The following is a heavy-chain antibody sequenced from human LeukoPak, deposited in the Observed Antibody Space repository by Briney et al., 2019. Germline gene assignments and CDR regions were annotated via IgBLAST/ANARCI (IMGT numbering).Heavy chain of an antibody. D-gene: IGHD6-19*01. V-gene: IGHV4-59*08. Sequence: SETLSLTCTVSGGSISSYYWSWIRQPPGKGLEWIGYIYYSGSTNYNPSLKSRVTISVDTSKNQFSLKLSSVTAADTAVYYCARLRSGWSKGYYYGMDVWGQGTTVTVSS. CDR3: ARLRSGWSKGYYYGMDV. J-gene: IGHJ6*02. CDR1: GGSISSYY. CDR2: IYYSGST.